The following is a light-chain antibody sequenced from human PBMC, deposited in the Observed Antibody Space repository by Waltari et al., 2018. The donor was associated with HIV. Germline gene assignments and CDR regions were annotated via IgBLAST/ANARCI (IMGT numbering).Light chain of an antibody. CDR2: GNS. J-gene: IGLJ1*01. V-gene: IGLV1-40*01. CDR1: SPNLGAGYD. Sequence: QSVLTPPASVSGAPGQRVTISCTGSSPNLGAGYDRKRYQQLPGTAPKLLIYGNSNRPSGVPDRFSGSKSGTSASLAITGLQAEDEADYYCQSYDSSLSGYVFGTGTKVTVL. CDR3: QSYDSSLSGYV.